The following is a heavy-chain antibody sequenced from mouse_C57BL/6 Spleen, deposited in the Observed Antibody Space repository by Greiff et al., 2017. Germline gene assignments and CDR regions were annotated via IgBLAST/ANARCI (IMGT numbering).Heavy chain of an antibody. Sequence: VQLKESGGGLVKPGGSLKLSCAASGFTFSDYGMHWVRQAPEKGLEWVAYISSGSSTIYYADTVKGRFTISRDNAKNTLFLQMTSLRSEDTAMYYCARTQSGAYWGQGTLVTVSA. CDR3: ARTQSGAY. CDR1: GFTFSDYG. V-gene: IGHV5-17*01. D-gene: IGHD4-1*01. J-gene: IGHJ3*01. CDR2: ISSGSSTI.